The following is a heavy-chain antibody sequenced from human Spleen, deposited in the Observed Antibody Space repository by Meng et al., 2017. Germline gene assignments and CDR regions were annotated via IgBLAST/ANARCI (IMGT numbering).Heavy chain of an antibody. J-gene: IGHJ6*02. CDR2: MNPNSGNT. D-gene: IGHD1/OR15-1a*01. CDR3: ARENKYYYGMDV. Sequence: ASVKVSCKASGYTFTNYDINWVRQATGQGLEWMGWMNPNSGNTGYAQKFRGRVTMTRNTSITTAYMELTSLRSEDTAVYYCARENKYYYGMDVWGQGTTVTVSS. V-gene: IGHV1-8*01. CDR1: GYTFTNYD.